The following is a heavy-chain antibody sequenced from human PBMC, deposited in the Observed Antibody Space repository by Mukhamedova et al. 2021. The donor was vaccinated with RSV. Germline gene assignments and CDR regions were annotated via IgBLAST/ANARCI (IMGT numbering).Heavy chain of an antibody. CDR1: SSAYY. Sequence: SSAYYWGWIRQPPGKGLEWIGSLYPSGTTYYNPSLNSRVAISVDTSRNQFSLKLSSVTATDTAVYYCTTSTNWYLDLWGRGPLVT. D-gene: IGHD2/OR15-2a*01. J-gene: IGHJ2*01. V-gene: IGHV4-38-2*01. CDR3: TTSTNWYLDL. CDR2: LYPSGTT.